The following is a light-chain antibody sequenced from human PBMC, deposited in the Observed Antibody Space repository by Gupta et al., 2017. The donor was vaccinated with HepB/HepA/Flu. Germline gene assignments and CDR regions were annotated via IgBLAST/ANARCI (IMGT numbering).Light chain of an antibody. Sequence: QSALTQPASVSGSPGPSITISCAGASRGIGGFDAVSWYKQYPGKAPELLIYSVSNRRSGIDYRFSGPKSGTTASITITGLQAEDEGSYYCHSYKRGSNIVVFGGGTKLTVL. CDR1: SRGIGGFDA. CDR2: SVS. J-gene: IGLJ3*02. V-gene: IGLV2-14*01. CDR3: HSYKRGSNIVV.